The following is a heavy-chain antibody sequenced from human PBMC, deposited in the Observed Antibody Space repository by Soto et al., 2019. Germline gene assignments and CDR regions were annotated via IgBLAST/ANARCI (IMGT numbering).Heavy chain of an antibody. CDR3: VRDSYTAHWHTAGEDY. V-gene: IGHV3-7*01. Sequence: DVQLVESGGGLVQPGGSLRLSCAASGFYITNYWMTWVRQAPGKGPEWVANIKEDGSLKFYVDSVRGRFTISRDNDKNSVYLGMSRLRAEDTAVYYCVRDSYTAHWHTAGEDYWGQGTLVTVSS. CDR2: IKEDGSLK. J-gene: IGHJ4*02. CDR1: GFYITNYW. D-gene: IGHD2-2*02.